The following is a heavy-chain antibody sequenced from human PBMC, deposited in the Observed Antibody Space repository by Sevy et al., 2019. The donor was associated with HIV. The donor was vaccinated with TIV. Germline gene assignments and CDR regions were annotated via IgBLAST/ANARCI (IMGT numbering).Heavy chain of an antibody. CDR3: ARDRHYYDSSGYSEYFQH. V-gene: IGHV3-11*04. Sequence: GGSLRLSFAASGFTFSDYYMSWIRQAPGKGLEWVSYISSSGSTIYYADSVKGRFTISRDNAKNSLYLQMNSLRAEDTAVYYCARDRHYYDSSGYSEYFQHWGQGTLVTVSS. J-gene: IGHJ1*01. D-gene: IGHD3-22*01. CDR1: GFTFSDYY. CDR2: ISSSGSTI.